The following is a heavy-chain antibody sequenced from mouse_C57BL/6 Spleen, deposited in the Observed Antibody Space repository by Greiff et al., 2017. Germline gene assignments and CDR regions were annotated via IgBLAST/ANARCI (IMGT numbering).Heavy chain of an antibody. Sequence: DVMLVESGGGLVQPGGSMQLSCVASGFTFSNYWMNWVRQSPEKGLEWVAQIRLKSDNYATHHAESVKGRFTISRDDSKSSVYLQMKNLRAEDNGIYYCTSMDYWGQGTSVTVSS. J-gene: IGHJ4*01. CDR2: IRLKSDNYAT. V-gene: IGHV6-3*01. CDR1: GFTFSNYW. CDR3: TSMDY.